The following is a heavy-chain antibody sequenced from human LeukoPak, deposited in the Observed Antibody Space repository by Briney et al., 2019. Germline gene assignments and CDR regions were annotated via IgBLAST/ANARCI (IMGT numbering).Heavy chain of an antibody. V-gene: IGHV4-4*07. J-gene: IGHJ3*02. Sequence: SETLSLTCTVSGGSISSYYWSWIRQPAGKGLEWIGRIYTSGSTNYNPSLKSRVTMSVDTSKNQFSLKLSSVTAADTAVYYCARDYGSGSYYRRLFAFDIWGQGTTVTVSS. CDR1: GGSISSYY. D-gene: IGHD3-10*01. CDR3: ARDYGSGSYYRRLFAFDI. CDR2: IYTSGST.